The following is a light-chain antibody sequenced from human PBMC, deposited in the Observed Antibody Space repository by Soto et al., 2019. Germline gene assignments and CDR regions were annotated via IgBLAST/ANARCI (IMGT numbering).Light chain of an antibody. V-gene: IGKV3-15*01. Sequence: EIVMTQSPATLSVSPGESATLSCRAIQSVSTNLAWYQQRPGQAPSLVIYGASARSTGVPARFSGGGSGTEFTLTISSLQSEDFAVYYCQHYNNWPFTCGQGTKLEIK. CDR2: GAS. CDR1: QSVSTN. J-gene: IGKJ2*01. CDR3: QHYNNWPFT.